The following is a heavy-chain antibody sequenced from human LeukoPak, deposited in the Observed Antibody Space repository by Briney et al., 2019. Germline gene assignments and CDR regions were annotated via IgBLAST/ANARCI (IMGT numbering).Heavy chain of an antibody. CDR2: ISGSGGST. CDR1: GFTFSSYA. Sequence: GGSLRLSCAASGFTFSSYAMSWVRQAPGKGLEWVSAISGSGGSTYYADSVKGRFTISRDNSKNTLYLQMNSLRAEDTAVYYCAKRGSSWYVKGIIDYWGQGTLVTVSS. D-gene: IGHD6-13*01. CDR3: AKRGSSWYVKGIIDY. V-gene: IGHV3-23*01. J-gene: IGHJ4*02.